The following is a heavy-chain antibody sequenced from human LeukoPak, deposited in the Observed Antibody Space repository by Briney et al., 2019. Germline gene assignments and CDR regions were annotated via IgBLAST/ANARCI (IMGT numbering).Heavy chain of an antibody. D-gene: IGHD2-2*01. V-gene: IGHV3-30-3*01. J-gene: IGHJ4*02. CDR2: ISYDGSNK. CDR3: ARDSLYQLPNDY. CDR1: GFTFSSYA. Sequence: GKSLRLSCAASGFTFSSYAMHWVRQAPGKGLEWVAVISYDGSNKYYADSVKGRFTISRDNSKNTLYLQMNSLRAEDTAVYYCARDSLYQLPNDYWGQGTLVTVSS.